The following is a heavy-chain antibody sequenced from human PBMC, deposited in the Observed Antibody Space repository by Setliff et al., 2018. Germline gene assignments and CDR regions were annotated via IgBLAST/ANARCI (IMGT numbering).Heavy chain of an antibody. CDR1: GFTFSNYW. CDR2: IKQDGSEK. V-gene: IGHV3-7*03. D-gene: IGHD1-26*01. J-gene: IGHJ6*03. Sequence: PGESLKLSCAASGFTFSNYWMSWVRQTPGKGLEWVAHIKQDGSEKYYVDSVKGRFIISRDNAKNSLYLQMNSLRDEDTAVYYCARERVGRYYYYHMDVWGKGTTVTVS. CDR3: ARERVGRYYYYHMDV.